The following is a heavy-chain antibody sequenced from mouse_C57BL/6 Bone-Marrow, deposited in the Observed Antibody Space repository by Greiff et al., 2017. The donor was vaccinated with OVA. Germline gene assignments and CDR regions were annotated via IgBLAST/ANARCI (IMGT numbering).Heavy chain of an antibody. CDR2: IDPSDSYT. CDR1: GYTFTSYW. V-gene: IGHV1-69*01. J-gene: IGHJ4*01. Sequence: VQLQQPGAELVKPGASVKLSCKASGYTFTSYWMHWVKQRPGQGLEWIGEIDPSDSYTNYNQKFKGKSTLTVDKSSSTAYMQLSSLTSEDSAVYYCARGGYGTSMDYWGQGTSVTVSS. D-gene: IGHD1-1*01. CDR3: ARGGYGTSMDY.